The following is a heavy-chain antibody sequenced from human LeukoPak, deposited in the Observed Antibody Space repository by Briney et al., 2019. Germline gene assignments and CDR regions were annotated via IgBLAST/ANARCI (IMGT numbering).Heavy chain of an antibody. Sequence: PSETLSLTCTVSGPSISSYYWSWIRQSPKKGLEWIGYIHARGSTNFNPSLKSRVIISVDTSKNYFSLNLSSVTAADTAVYYCARQDYYYYGMDVWGQGTTVTVSS. J-gene: IGHJ6*02. CDR2: IHARGST. CDR1: GPSISSYY. CDR3: ARQDYYYYGMDV. V-gene: IGHV4-4*09.